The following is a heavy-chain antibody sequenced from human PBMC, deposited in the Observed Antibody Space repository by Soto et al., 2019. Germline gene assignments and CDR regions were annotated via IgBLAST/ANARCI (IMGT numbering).Heavy chain of an antibody. Sequence: QVQLVQSGAEVKKPGASVKVSCKASGYTLTSHAMHWVRQAPGQRLEWMGWINAGHGNTKYSQKFQGRVTITRDTSASTVYMELSSLRSEDTAVYYCARDITIFGVVIISGFDSWGQGTLVTASS. CDR3: ARDITIFGVVIISGFDS. V-gene: IGHV1-3*01. CDR1: GYTLTSHA. CDR2: INAGHGNT. D-gene: IGHD3-3*01. J-gene: IGHJ4*02.